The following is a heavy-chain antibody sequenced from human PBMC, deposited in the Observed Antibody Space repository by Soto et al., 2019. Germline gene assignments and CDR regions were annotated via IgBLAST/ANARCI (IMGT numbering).Heavy chain of an antibody. CDR1: GGSISSGGYY. V-gene: IGHV4-31*03. CDR2: IYYSGST. J-gene: IGHJ1*01. CDR3: ARGPDRLRIHLRLD. Sequence: QVQLQESGPGLVKPSQTLSLTCTVSGGSISSGGYYWSWIRQHPGKGLEWIGYIYYSGSTYYNPSLTSRVTISVDTSKNQFSLKLSSVTAADTAVYYCARGPDRLRIHLRLDWGQGTLVTVSS. D-gene: IGHD4-17*01.